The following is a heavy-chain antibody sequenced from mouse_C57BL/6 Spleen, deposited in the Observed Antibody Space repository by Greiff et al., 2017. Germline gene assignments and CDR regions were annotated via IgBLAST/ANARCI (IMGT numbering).Heavy chain of an antibody. V-gene: IGHV1-15*01. CDR3: TRWRLRLSAMDY. CDR1: GYTFTDYE. J-gene: IGHJ4*01. Sequence: QVQLKQSGAELVRPGASVTLSCKASGYTFTDYEMHWVKQTPVHGLEWIGAIDPETGGTAYNQKFKGKAILTADKSSSTAYMELRSLTSEDSAVYYWTRWRLRLSAMDYWGQGTSVTVSS. D-gene: IGHD2-4*01. CDR2: IDPETGGT.